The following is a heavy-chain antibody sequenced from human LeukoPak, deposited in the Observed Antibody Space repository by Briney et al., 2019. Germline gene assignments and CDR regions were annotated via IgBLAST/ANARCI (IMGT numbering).Heavy chain of an antibody. Sequence: QVQLQESGPGLVKPSETLSLTCTVSGGSISSYYWSWIRQPPGKGLEWIGYIYYSGSTNYNPSLKSRVTISVDTSKNQFSLKLSSVTAADTAVYYCARPRYSYQRGLAFDIWGQGTMVTVSS. CDR2: IYYSGST. CDR1: GGSISSYY. V-gene: IGHV4-59*08. D-gene: IGHD5-18*01. J-gene: IGHJ3*02. CDR3: ARPRYSYQRGLAFDI.